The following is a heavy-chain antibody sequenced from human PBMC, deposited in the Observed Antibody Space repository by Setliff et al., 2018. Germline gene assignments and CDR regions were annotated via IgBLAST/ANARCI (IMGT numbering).Heavy chain of an antibody. J-gene: IGHJ6*03. D-gene: IGHD3-10*01. CDR1: GYTFTTYA. CDR2: INTNTGNP. V-gene: IGHV7-4-1*02. Sequence: ASVKVSCKASGYTFTTYAISWMRQAPGQGLEYMGWINTNTGNPSYAQGFTGRFVFSLDTSVSTAYLQISSLKAEDTAVYYCARASRFGTIRYRGDYYMDAWGKGTTVTVSS. CDR3: ARASRFGTIRYRGDYYMDA.